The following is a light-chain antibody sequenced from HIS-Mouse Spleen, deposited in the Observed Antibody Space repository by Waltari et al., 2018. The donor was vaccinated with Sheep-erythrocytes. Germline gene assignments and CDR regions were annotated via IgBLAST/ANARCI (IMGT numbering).Light chain of an antibody. Sequence: QSALTQPASVSGSPGQSITISCTGTSSDVGSYNLVSWYQQHPGKAPKPMIYEGSKRPSGFSIRVSGSKSGNTASLTISGLHAEDEADYYCCSYAGSSTPWVFGGGTKLTVL. J-gene: IGLJ3*02. CDR1: SSDVGSYNL. V-gene: IGLV2-23*01. CDR2: EGS. CDR3: CSYAGSSTPWV.